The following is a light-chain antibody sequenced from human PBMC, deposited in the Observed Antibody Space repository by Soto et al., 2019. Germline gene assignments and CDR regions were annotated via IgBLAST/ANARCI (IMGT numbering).Light chain of an antibody. J-gene: IGLJ1*01. V-gene: IGLV2-8*01. Sequence: QSVLTQPPSASGTPGQSVTTSCTGTSNDVGGYNFVSWYQQHPGKAPKLMIFEVSKRPSGVPDRFSGSKSGSTASLTVSGLQAEDEADYYCSSYAGSNIYYVFGTGTKVTVL. CDR2: EVS. CDR3: SSYAGSNIYYV. CDR1: SNDVGGYNF.